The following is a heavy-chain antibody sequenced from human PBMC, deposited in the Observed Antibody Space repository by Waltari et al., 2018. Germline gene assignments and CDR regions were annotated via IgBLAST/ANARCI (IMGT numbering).Heavy chain of an antibody. Sequence: EVQLEESGGGLVQPGGSLRLSCVASGFTYSDHFMHRVRQVPGQGLGGVSGISPDGRSTNHAESVKGRFTTSRDNANNMLYLHMTSLRVEDTSVYFCTRGSRGWNGMDVWGQGTTVTVSS. D-gene: IGHD6-19*01. CDR1: GFTYSDHF. V-gene: IGHV3-74*01. J-gene: IGHJ6*02. CDR3: TRGSRGWNGMDV. CDR2: ISPDGRST.